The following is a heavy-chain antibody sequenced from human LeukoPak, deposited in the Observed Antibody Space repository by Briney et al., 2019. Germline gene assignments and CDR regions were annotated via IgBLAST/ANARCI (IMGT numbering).Heavy chain of an antibody. J-gene: IGHJ4*02. CDR1: GFTFSNSG. V-gene: IGHV3-48*02. D-gene: IGHD3-22*01. CDR2: ISSSSSTI. CDR3: ARIRSGYYSDY. Sequence: LTGGSLRLSCAGSGFTFSNSGMNWVRQAPGKGLGWVSYISSSSSTIYYADSVKGRFTISRDNAENSLFLQMSSLRDEDTAVYYCARIRSGYYSDYWGQGTLVTVSS.